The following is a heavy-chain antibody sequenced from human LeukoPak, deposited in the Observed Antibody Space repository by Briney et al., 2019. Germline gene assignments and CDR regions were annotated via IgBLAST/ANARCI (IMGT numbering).Heavy chain of an antibody. Sequence: GGSLRLSCAASGFTFTDAWMSWVRQAPGKGLEWVGRIKSKGGGGTPDHAAPVKGRFTISRDDSKNTLYLQMNSLKTEDTAVYYCVWVGSTWELLSRWGQGTLVTVSS. CDR3: VWVGSTWELLSR. CDR2: IKSKGGGGTP. CDR1: GFTFTDAW. V-gene: IGHV3-15*01. D-gene: IGHD1-26*01. J-gene: IGHJ4*02.